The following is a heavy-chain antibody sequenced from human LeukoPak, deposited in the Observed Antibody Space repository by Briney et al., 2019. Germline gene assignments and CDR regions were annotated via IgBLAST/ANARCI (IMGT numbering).Heavy chain of an antibody. Sequence: PGGSLRLSCAASGFTFSSYSMNWVRQAPGKGLEWVSSISSSSSYIYYADSVKGRFTTSRDNAKNSLYLQMNSLRAEDTAVYYCARADRLGAALLASFDYWGQGTLVTVSS. J-gene: IGHJ4*02. D-gene: IGHD3-16*01. CDR3: ARADRLGAALLASFDY. V-gene: IGHV3-21*01. CDR2: ISSSSSYI. CDR1: GFTFSSYS.